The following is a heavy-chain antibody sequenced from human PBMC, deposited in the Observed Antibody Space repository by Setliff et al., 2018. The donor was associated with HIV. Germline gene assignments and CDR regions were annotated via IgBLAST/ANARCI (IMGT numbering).Heavy chain of an antibody. CDR2: IIPIFGTA. CDR1: GGTFSSYA. D-gene: IGHD3-10*01. Sequence: GASVKVSCKASGGTFSSYAISWVRQAPGQGLEWMGGIIPIFGTANYAQKFQGRVSMNTTDTSTTTAYMELRSLTSDDTAVYYCARGWDDYFGPSGFPHWGQGTLVTVSS. J-gene: IGHJ4*02. V-gene: IGHV1-69*05. CDR3: ARGWDDYFGPSGFPH.